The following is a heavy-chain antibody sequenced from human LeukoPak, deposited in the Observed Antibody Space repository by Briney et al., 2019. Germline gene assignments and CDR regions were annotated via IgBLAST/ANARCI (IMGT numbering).Heavy chain of an antibody. J-gene: IGHJ4*02. D-gene: IGHD3-22*01. CDR2: ISYDGSNK. CDR1: GFTFSSYA. CDR3: ARGAHYYDSSQCPDY. Sequence: PGRSLRLSCAASGFTFSSYAMHWVRQAPGKGLEWVAVISYDGSNKYYADSMKGRFTISRDNSKNTLYLQMNSLRAEDTAVYYCARGAHYYDSSQCPDYWGQGTLVTVSS. V-gene: IGHV3-30*04.